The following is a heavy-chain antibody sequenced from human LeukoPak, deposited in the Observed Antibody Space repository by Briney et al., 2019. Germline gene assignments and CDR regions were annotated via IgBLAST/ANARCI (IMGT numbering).Heavy chain of an antibody. CDR3: ARVYGDHNFGGDAFDI. V-gene: IGHV4-34*01. J-gene: IGHJ3*02. Sequence: SETLSLTCAVYGGPFSGYYWSWIRQPPGKGLEWIGEINHSGSTNYNPSLKSRVTISVDTSKNQFSLKLSSVTAADTAVYYCARVYGDHNFGGDAFDIWGQGTMVTVSS. CDR1: GGPFSGYY. D-gene: IGHD4-17*01. CDR2: INHSGST.